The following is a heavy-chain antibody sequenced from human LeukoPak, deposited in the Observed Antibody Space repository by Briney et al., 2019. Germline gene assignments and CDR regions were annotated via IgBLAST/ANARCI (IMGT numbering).Heavy chain of an antibody. Sequence: SETLSLTCTVSGGSISSGDYYWSRIRQPPGKGLGWIGYIYYSGSTYYNPSLKSRVTISVDTSKNQFSLKLSSVTAADTAVYYCAREATQATVTTNSDAFDIWGQGTMVTVTS. J-gene: IGHJ3*02. V-gene: IGHV4-30-4*01. CDR2: IYYSGST. D-gene: IGHD4-17*01. CDR1: GGSISSGDYY. CDR3: AREATQATVTTNSDAFDI.